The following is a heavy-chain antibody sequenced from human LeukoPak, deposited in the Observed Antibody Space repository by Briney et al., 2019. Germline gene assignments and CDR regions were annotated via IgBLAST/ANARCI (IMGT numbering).Heavy chain of an antibody. CDR1: GGSISSYY. CDR3: ARGSPYSSSWYGFKNWFDP. V-gene: IGHV4-59*12. D-gene: IGHD6-13*01. J-gene: IGHJ5*02. Sequence: SETLSLTCTVSGGSISSYYWSWIRQPPGKGLEWIGYIYYSGSTNYNPSLKRRVTISVATSKNQFSLKLSSVTAADTAVYSCARGSPYSSSWYGFKNWFDPWGQGTLVTVSS. CDR2: IYYSGST.